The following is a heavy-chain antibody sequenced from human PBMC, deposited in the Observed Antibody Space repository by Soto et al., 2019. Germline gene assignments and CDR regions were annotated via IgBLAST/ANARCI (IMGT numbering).Heavy chain of an antibody. CDR1: GGSISSGGYY. CDR3: ASLWSGLANAFDI. J-gene: IGHJ3*02. CDR2: IYYSGST. V-gene: IGHV4-31*03. D-gene: IGHD3-3*01. Sequence: PSETLSLTCTVSGGSISSGGYYWSWIRQHPGKGLEWIGYIYYSGSTYYNPSLKSRVTISVDTSKNQFSLKLSSVTAADTAVYYCASLWSGLANAFDIWGQGAMVTVSS.